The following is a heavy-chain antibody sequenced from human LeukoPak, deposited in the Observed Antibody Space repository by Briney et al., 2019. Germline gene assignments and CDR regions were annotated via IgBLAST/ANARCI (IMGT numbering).Heavy chain of an antibody. CDR3: AKGGRWLLGSLYFDY. Sequence: PGGSLRLSCAASGFTVSANYMSWVRQAPAKGLEWVSVIYMNGVTYHADSVKGRFTISRDDSKNTGYLQMNSLRAEDTAVYYCAKGGRWLLGSLYFDYWGQGALVTVSS. V-gene: IGHV3-53*05. CDR1: GFTVSANY. D-gene: IGHD5-12*01. CDR2: IYMNGVT. J-gene: IGHJ4*02.